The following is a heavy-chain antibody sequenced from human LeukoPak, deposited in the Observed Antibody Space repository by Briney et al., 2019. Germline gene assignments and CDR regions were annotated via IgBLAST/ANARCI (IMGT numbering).Heavy chain of an antibody. V-gene: IGHV1-18*01. D-gene: IGHD5-12*01. CDR2: ISAYNGNT. CDR1: GYTFTSYG. CDR3: ARDFFESGYDGDY. Sequence: AASVKVSCKASGYTFTSYGISLVRQAPGQGLEWMGWISAYNGNTNYAQKFQGRVTTTTDTSTSTAYVELRSLRSADTAVYYCARDFFESGYDGDYWGQGTLVTVSS. J-gene: IGHJ4*02.